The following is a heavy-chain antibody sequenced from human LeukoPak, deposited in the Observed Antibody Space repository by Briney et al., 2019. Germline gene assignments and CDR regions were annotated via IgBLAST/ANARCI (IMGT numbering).Heavy chain of an antibody. D-gene: IGHD3-10*01. CDR2: MNPNSGNT. J-gene: IGHJ6*03. V-gene: IGHV1-8*01. Sequence: GASVKVSCKASGYTFTSYDINWVRQATGQGLEWMGWMNPNSGNTGYAQKFQGRVTMTRNTSISTAYMELSSLRSEDTAVYYCARGRRLLWFGELLFYYYYYMDVWGKGTTVTISS. CDR3: ARGRRLLWFGELLFYYYYYMDV. CDR1: GYTFTSYD.